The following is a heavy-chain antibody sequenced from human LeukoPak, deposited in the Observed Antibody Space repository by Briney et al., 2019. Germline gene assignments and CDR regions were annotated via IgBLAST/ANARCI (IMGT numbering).Heavy chain of an antibody. Sequence: PSETLSLTCTVSGGSISGYYWSWIRQPPGKGLEWIGEISHSGSTNYNPSLKSRVTISVDTSKNQFSLKLSSVTAADTAVYYCARGFLEWLLSNDAFDIWGQGTMVTVSS. CDR1: GGSISGYY. CDR2: ISHSGST. V-gene: IGHV4-34*01. CDR3: ARGFLEWLLSNDAFDI. D-gene: IGHD3-3*01. J-gene: IGHJ3*02.